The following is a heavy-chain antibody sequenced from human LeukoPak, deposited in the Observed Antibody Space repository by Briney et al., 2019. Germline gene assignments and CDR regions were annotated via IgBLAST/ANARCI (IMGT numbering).Heavy chain of an antibody. Sequence: PGGSLTLSCAASGSTFRNHAIHWVRQAPGKGLEWVTVISHDGGNDYYRDSVKGRFTISRDNSKNTVLLQMNSLSPDDTAVYYCVGSPTYYYMDVWGKGTTVTVSS. D-gene: IGHD3-10*01. CDR2: ISHDGGND. CDR3: VGSPTYYYMDV. J-gene: IGHJ6*03. V-gene: IGHV3-30*04. CDR1: GSTFRNHA.